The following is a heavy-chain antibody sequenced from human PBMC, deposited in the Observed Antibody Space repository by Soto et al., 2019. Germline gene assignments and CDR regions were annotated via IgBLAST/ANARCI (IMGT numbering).Heavy chain of an antibody. Sequence: EVQLVETGGGLVQPGGSLSLSCAASGFTFSTYSMSWVRQAPGKGLEWVSYISSSSTIYYADSVKGRFTISRDNAKNALYLQMNSLRAEDTAVYYCATGGSAACWGQGTLVTVSS. CDR1: GFTFSTYS. J-gene: IGHJ4*02. CDR2: ISSSSTI. CDR3: ATGGSAAC. V-gene: IGHV3-48*01. D-gene: IGHD1-26*01.